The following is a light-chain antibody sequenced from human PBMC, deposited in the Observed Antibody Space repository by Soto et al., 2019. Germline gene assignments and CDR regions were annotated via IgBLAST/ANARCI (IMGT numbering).Light chain of an antibody. J-gene: IGLJ2*01. V-gene: IGLV1-47*01. Sequence: ELTQPPSASGTPGQRVTISCSGSSSNIGSNYVYWYQQLPGTAPKLLIYRNNQRPSGVPDRFSGSKSGTSASLAISGLRSEDEADYYCAAWDDSLSGPVFGGGTKLTVL. CDR2: RNN. CDR3: AAWDDSLSGPV. CDR1: SSNIGSNY.